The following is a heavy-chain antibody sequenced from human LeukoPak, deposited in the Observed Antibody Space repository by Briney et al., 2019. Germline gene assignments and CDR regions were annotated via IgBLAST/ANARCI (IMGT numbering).Heavy chain of an antibody. CDR1: GFTFRNYV. V-gene: IGHV3-30-3*01. CDR3: AGEGYHGSGSPPSLYFDY. D-gene: IGHD3-10*01. J-gene: IGHJ4*02. CDR2: TSSDLNVK. Sequence: GGSLGLSCAASGFTFRNYVIHWVRQAPGKGLEWVAVTSSDLNVKLYADSVKGRFTISRDNSRSTLYLQMNSLRPEDTAIYYCAGEGYHGSGSPPSLYFDYWGQGTLVTVSS.